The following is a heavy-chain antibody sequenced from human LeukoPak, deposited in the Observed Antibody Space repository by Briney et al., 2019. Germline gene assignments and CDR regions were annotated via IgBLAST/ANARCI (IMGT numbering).Heavy chain of an antibody. CDR2: ISNDGSSK. Sequence: PGGSLRLSCVASGFTFSRYGMHWVRQAPGKGLEWVALISNDGSSKYYADSVKGRFTISRDNSKNTLYLQMSSLRTEDTAVYYCARGGSDWYNGDYWGQGTLVTVSS. CDR1: GFTFSRYG. D-gene: IGHD6-19*01. CDR3: ARGGSDWYNGDY. J-gene: IGHJ4*02. V-gene: IGHV3-30*19.